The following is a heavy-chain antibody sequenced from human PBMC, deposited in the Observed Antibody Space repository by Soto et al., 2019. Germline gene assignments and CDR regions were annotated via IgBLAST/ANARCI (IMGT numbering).Heavy chain of an antibody. CDR2: ISGHDGST. D-gene: IGHD4-17*01. CDR3: AVTLTTGLDY. CDR1: GFTFSSFS. J-gene: IGHJ4*02. Sequence: GGSLRLSCAASGFTFSSFSMSWVRQAPEKGLEWVSAISGHDGSTYYADSVKGRFTISRDSSKNTLYLQMNSLRAEDTAVYYCAVTLTTGLDYWGQGILVTLSS. V-gene: IGHV3-23*01.